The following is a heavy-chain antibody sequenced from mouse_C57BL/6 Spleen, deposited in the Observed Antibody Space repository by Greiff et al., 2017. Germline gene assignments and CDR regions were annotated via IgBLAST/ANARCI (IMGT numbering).Heavy chain of an antibody. CDR3: ARSGLYYGSSYGYFDF. Sequence: QVQLQQPGAELVMPGASVKLSCKASGYTFTSYWMHWVKQRPGQGLEWIGELDPSDSSTNYNQKFKGKSTLTVDKSYSTAYMQLSSLTSEDSAVDYCARSGLYYGSSYGYFDFWGTGTTVTVSS. D-gene: IGHD1-1*01. CDR2: LDPSDSST. J-gene: IGHJ1*03. CDR1: GYTFTSYW. V-gene: IGHV1-69*01.